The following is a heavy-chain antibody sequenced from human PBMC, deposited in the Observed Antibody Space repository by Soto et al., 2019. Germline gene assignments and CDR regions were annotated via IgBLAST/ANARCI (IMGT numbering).Heavy chain of an antibody. CDR2: IHSSGSI. CDR3: ARDLDGLHDDTSGPFPRPG. J-gene: IGHJ1*01. CDR1: GGSISSDDYY. Sequence: SETLSLTCTVSGGSISSDDYYWGWIRQAPGRGLEWIGYIHSSGSIYYNPSLKSRATMSIDTAGNQFSLKVSSVTVADTAVYYCARDLDGLHDDTSGPFPRPGWGQGTLVTVSS. D-gene: IGHD3-22*01. V-gene: IGHV4-30-4*01.